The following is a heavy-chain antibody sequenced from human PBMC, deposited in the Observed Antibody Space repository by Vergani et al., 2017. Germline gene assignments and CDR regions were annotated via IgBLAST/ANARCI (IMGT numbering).Heavy chain of an antibody. Sequence: QVQLQQWGAGLLKPSETLSLTCAVYGGSFSGYYWSWIRQPPGKGLEWIGEINHSGSTNSNPSLKSRGTISVDTSKNQFSLKLSSVTAADTAVYYCARGGRATVVTPVVFWFDPWGQGTLVTVSS. D-gene: IGHD4-23*01. V-gene: IGHV4-34*01. CDR1: GGSFSGYY. J-gene: IGHJ5*02. CDR3: ARGGRATVVTPVVFWFDP. CDR2: INHSGST.